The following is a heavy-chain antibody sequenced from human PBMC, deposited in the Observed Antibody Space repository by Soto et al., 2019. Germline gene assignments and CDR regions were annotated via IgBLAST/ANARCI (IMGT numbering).Heavy chain of an antibody. CDR3: ARDKITGLFDY. D-gene: IGHD2-8*02. V-gene: IGHV4-34*01. Sequence: QVQLQQWGAGLLKPSETLSLTCAVYGGSFSGYSWTWIRQPPGTGPEWIGEINHSGSTNYSPSLTSRVTRSVDTSMNQFSLKLTSVTAADTAVYYCARDKITGLFDYWCQGTLVTVSS. CDR1: GGSFSGYS. CDR2: INHSGST. J-gene: IGHJ4*02.